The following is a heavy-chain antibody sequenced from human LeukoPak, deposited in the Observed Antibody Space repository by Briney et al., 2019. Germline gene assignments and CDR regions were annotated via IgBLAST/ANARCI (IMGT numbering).Heavy chain of an antibody. J-gene: IGHJ3*02. CDR3: AREYLRFLEWPDAFDI. Sequence: SETLSLTCAVYGGSFSGYYWSWIRQPPGKGLEWIGEINHSGSTNYNPSLKSRVPISVYTTKNQFSLKLSSVTAADTAVYYCAREYLRFLEWPDAFDIWGQGTMVTVSS. D-gene: IGHD3-3*01. V-gene: IGHV4-34*01. CDR1: GGSFSGYY. CDR2: INHSGST.